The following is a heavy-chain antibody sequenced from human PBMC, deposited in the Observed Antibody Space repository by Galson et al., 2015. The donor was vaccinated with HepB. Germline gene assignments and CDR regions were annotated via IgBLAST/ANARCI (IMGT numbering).Heavy chain of an antibody. CDR1: GESFSAFY. V-gene: IGHV4-34*01. CDR3: ARGRRWILMGLNWFDP. J-gene: IGHJ5*02. Sequence: ETLSLTCAVYGESFSAFYWNWIRQPPGKGLEWIGEIGHSGSTNYNPSLKTRVTISIDKSKNQFSLKMTSVTAADTAMYYCARGRRWILMGLNWFDPWGQGSLVTVSS. CDR2: IGHSGST. D-gene: IGHD2-8*01.